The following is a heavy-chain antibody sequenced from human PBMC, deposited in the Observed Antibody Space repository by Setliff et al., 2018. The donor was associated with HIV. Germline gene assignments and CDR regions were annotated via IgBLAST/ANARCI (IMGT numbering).Heavy chain of an antibody. D-gene: IGHD3-10*01. CDR2: ISAYNGDT. CDR3: ANDEVGFPRITFIKVIVRM. J-gene: IGHJ6*04. V-gene: IGHV1-18*01. Sequence: ASVKVSCKASGYTFSNYGIIWVRQAPGQGLEWMGWISAYNGDTKYAQKVQGRVTMTTDISTNTAYMELKTLRSADTAVYYCANDEVGFPRITFIKVIVRMWGEGTTVTVSS. CDR1: GYTFSNYG.